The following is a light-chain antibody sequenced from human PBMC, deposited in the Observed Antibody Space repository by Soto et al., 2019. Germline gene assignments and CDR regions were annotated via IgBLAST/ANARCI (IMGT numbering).Light chain of an antibody. CDR2: EVT. CDR3: SSYTSSSTFV. Sequence: QSALTQPASVSGSPGQSITISCTGTSSDVGGFNYVSWFQQHPGEAPKLMIYEVTNRPSGVPSRFSGSRSGNTASLTISGLQAEDEADYYCSSYTSSSTFVFGTGTELTVL. V-gene: IGLV2-14*01. J-gene: IGLJ1*01. CDR1: SSDVGGFNY.